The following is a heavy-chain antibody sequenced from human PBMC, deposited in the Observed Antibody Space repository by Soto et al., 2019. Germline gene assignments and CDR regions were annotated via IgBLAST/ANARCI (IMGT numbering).Heavy chain of an antibody. CDR1: GGSISEKY. Sequence: SDTLSLTCIVSGGSISEKYWNWVRQPPGKGLEWIGLIFANGHTDYNPSLKSRVTMSVDASKNQFSLRLTSMTAADTAVYYCVASLAASGLNWLDPWGRGTPVTVSS. V-gene: IGHV4-4*07. J-gene: IGHJ5*02. CDR3: VASLAASGLNWLDP. D-gene: IGHD6-13*01. CDR2: IFANGHT.